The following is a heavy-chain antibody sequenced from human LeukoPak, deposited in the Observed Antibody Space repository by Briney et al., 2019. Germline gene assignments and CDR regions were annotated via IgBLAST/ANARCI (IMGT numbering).Heavy chain of an antibody. D-gene: IGHD1-26*01. V-gene: IGHV3-48*02. CDR2: ITSSSANI. Sequence: GGSLRLSCVASGISFSTYSMTWVRQAPGKGLEWVSYITSSSANIQYADSVKGRFTISRDNAKNSLYLQMNRLRDEDTAVYYCARGWEYFHSWGQGTLVTVSS. CDR3: ARGWEYFHS. CDR1: GISFSTYS. J-gene: IGHJ4*02.